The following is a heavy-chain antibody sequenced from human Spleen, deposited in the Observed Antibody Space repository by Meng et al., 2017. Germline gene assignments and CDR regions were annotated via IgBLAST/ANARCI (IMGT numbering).Heavy chain of an antibody. CDR2: IDPKNGNI. D-gene: IGHD4-23*01. V-gene: IGHV1-18*01. CDR3: ARDLRWTDAFDM. Sequence: ASVKVSCKASGYTFTNYGFSWVRQAPGQGPEWMGWIDPKNGNIKYAQKFQGRVTMTTDTSTTTGYMELRSLRSDDTDMYYCARDLRWTDAFDMWGQGTMVTVSS. J-gene: IGHJ3*02. CDR1: GYTFTNYG.